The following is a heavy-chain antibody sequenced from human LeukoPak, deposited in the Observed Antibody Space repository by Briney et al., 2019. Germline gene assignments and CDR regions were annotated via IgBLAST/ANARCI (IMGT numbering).Heavy chain of an antibody. Sequence: GGSLRLSCAASGFTFSSYAMSWVRQAPGKGLEWVSAISGSGGSTYYADSVKGRFTISRDNSKNTLYLQMNSLRAEDTAVYYCARSTYYYDSSGLQHWGQGTLVTVSS. CDR1: GFTFSSYA. CDR3: ARSTYYYDSSGLQH. V-gene: IGHV3-23*01. D-gene: IGHD3-22*01. J-gene: IGHJ1*01. CDR2: ISGSGGST.